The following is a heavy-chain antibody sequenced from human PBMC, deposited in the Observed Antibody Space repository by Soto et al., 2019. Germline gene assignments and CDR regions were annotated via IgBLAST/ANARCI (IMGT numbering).Heavy chain of an antibody. V-gene: IGHV3-30*18. J-gene: IGHJ4*02. CDR3: AKDRTYSNSWPSGPFVY. Sequence: QVHLVESGGGVAQPGRSLRLSCAASGFTFSSYGIHWVRQAPGKGLEWVAVISYDGRNTYYGDSVKGRFTVSRDISKNMLYLQMTSLRAEYTAVYYCAKDRTYSNSWPSGPFVYWGQGTLVTVSS. CDR2: ISYDGRNT. D-gene: IGHD6-13*01. CDR1: GFTFSSYG.